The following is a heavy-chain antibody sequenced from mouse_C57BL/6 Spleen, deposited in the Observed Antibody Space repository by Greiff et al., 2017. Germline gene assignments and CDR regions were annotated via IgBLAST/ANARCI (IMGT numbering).Heavy chain of an antibody. D-gene: IGHD2-2*01. CDR1: GYTFTSYW. CDR3: AREEDGYDGDYFDY. CDR2: IHPTSGST. V-gene: IGHV1-64*01. Sequence: QVQLQQPGAELVKPGASVKLSCKASGYTFTSYWMHWVKQRPGQGLEWIGMIHPTSGSTNYNEKFKSKATLTVDKSSSTAYMQLSSLTSEDSAVYYCAREEDGYDGDYFDYWGQGTTLTVSS. J-gene: IGHJ2*01.